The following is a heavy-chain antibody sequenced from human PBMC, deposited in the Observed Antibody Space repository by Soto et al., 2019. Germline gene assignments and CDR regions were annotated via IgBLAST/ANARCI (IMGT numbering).Heavy chain of an antibody. J-gene: IGHJ3*01. CDR3: AKGRTRPLQLGSFGDNAFDV. V-gene: IGHV3-9*01. Sequence: EVQLVESGGGLVQPGRSLRLSCVASEFTFEDYVMHWVRQAPGKGLEWVSGISWNSGTLVYADSVKGRFIISRDNAKNSLFLQMNSLRAEDTALYFCAKGRTRPLQLGSFGDNAFDVWGQGTMVTVSS. CDR1: EFTFEDYV. D-gene: IGHD3-10*01. CDR2: ISWNSGTL.